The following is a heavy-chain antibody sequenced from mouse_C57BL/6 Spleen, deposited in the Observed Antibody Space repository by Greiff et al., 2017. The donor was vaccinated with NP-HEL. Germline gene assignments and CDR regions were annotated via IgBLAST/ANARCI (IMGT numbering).Heavy chain of an antibody. D-gene: IGHD2-12*01. CDR2: INPNYGTT. V-gene: IGHV1-39*01. Sequence: EVQLQQSGPELVKPGASVKISCKASGYSFTDYNMNWVKQSNGKSLEWIGVINPNYGTTSYNQKFKGKATLTVDPSSSTAYMQLNSLTSEDSAVYYCATPYYSPYYYAMDYWGQGTSVTVSS. CDR3: ATPYYSPYYYAMDY. J-gene: IGHJ4*01. CDR1: GYSFTDYN.